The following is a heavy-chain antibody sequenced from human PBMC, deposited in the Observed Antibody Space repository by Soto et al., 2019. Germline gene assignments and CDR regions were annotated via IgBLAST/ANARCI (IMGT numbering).Heavy chain of an antibody. CDR3: ARGDPRLAAAGREGYYFDY. CDR2: INHSGST. Sequence: QVQLQQWGAGLLKPSETLSLTCAVYGGSFSGYYWSWIRQPPGKGLEWIGEINHSGSTNYNPSLKSRVTISVDTSKNQFSLKLSSVTAADTAVYYCARGDPRLAAAGREGYYFDYWGQGTLVTVSS. V-gene: IGHV4-34*01. CDR1: GGSFSGYY. D-gene: IGHD6-13*01. J-gene: IGHJ4*02.